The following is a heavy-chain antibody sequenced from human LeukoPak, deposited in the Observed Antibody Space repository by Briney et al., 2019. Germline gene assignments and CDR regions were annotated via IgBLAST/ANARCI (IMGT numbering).Heavy chain of an antibody. D-gene: IGHD4-11*01. Sequence: ASVKVSCKASGYTFTGYYMHWVRQAPGQGLEWMGWINPNSGGTNYAQKFQGRVTMTRDTSISTAYMELSRLRSDDTAVYYCAREGADYSNYDEGCWFDPWGQGTLVTVSS. CDR2: INPNSGGT. J-gene: IGHJ5*02. CDR1: GYTFTGYY. CDR3: AREGADYSNYDEGCWFDP. V-gene: IGHV1-2*02.